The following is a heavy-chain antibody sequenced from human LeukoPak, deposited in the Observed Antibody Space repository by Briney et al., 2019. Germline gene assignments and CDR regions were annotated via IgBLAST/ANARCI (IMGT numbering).Heavy chain of an antibody. CDR1: GDSVSRSSTA. V-gene: IGHV6-1*01. D-gene: IGHD2-8*01. J-gene: IGHJ6*02. CDR3: ARGRMSYYAMDV. Sequence: SQTLSLTCAISGDSVSRSSTAWNWIRQSPSRGLEWLGRTFYWSRWYNDYAISVKSRITINADTSKNQFPLQLSSVTPEDTAVYFCARGRMSYYAMDVWGQGTTVTVSS. CDR2: TFYWSRWYN.